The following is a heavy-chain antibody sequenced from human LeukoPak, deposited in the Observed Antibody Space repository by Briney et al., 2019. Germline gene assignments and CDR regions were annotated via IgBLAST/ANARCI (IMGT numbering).Heavy chain of an antibody. CDR1: GYTFTSYG. CDR3: ARTRITMIVVVLIDAFDI. Sequence: WASVKVSCKASGYTFTSYGISWVRQAPGQGLEWMGWISAYNGNTNYAQKLQGRVTMTTDTSTSTAYMELRSLRSDDTAVYYCARTRITMIVVVLIDAFDIWGQGTMVTVSS. J-gene: IGHJ3*02. V-gene: IGHV1-18*01. D-gene: IGHD3-22*01. CDR2: ISAYNGNT.